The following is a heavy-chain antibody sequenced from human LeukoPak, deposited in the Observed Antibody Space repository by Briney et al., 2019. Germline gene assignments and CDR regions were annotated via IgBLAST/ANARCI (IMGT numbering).Heavy chain of an antibody. V-gene: IGHV4-34*01. CDR1: GGSFSGYY. D-gene: IGHD5-18*01. Sequence: SETLSLICAVYGGSFSGYYWSWLRQPPGKGLEWIGEINHSGSTNYNPSLKSRVTISVDTSKNQFSLKLSSVTAADTAVYYCARGGYSYGYGGKGEAFDIWGQGTMVTVSS. CDR2: INHSGST. J-gene: IGHJ3*02. CDR3: ARGGYSYGYGGKGEAFDI.